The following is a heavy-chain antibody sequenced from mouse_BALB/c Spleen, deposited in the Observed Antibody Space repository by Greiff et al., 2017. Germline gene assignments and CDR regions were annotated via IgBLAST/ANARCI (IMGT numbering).Heavy chain of an antibody. D-gene: IGHD1-2*01. CDR2: INPSNGGT. J-gene: IGHJ2*01. CDR3: TRGGTTAH. V-gene: IGHV1S81*02. Sequence: VKVVESGAELVKPGASVKLSCKASGYTFTSSYMYWVKQRPGQGLEWIGEINPSNGGTNFNEKFKSKATLTVDKSSSTAYMQLSSLTSEDSAVYYCTRGGTTAHWGQGTTLTVSS. CDR1: GYTFTSSY.